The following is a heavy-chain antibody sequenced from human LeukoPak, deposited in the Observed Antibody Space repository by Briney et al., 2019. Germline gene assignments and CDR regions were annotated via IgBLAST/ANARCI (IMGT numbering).Heavy chain of an antibody. CDR2: ISRSGSTK. CDR3: ARQFSSSWVDSFDI. CDR1: GFTFSKYE. J-gene: IGHJ3*02. D-gene: IGHD6-13*01. Sequence: GGSLRLSCAASGFTFSKYEMNWVRQAPGKGLEWVSSISRSGSTKYYADSVKGRFTISRDNAKNSLYLQVNSLRAEDTAVYYCARQFSSSWVDSFDIWGQGTMVTVSS. V-gene: IGHV3-48*03.